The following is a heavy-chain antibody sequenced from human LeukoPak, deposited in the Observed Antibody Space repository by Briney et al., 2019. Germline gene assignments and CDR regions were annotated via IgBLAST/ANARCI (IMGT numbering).Heavy chain of an antibody. V-gene: IGHV3-7*01. CDR2: MNQDGSAK. J-gene: IGHJ4*02. CDR3: ARDPDHGAIDF. Sequence: WVANMNQDGSAKFYVDSVKGRFTVSRDNTENSVYLQMRSLRADDTAIYYCARDPDHGAIDFWGQGTLVTVSS. D-gene: IGHD3-10*01.